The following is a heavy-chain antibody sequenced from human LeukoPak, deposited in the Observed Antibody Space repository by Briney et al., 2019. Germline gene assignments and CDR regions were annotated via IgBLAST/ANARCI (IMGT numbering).Heavy chain of an antibody. J-gene: IGHJ3*02. CDR2: INPSGGST. V-gene: IGHV1-46*01. D-gene: IGHD3-22*01. CDR3: ARYDNTYYYDALYAFDI. Sequence: ASVKVSCKASGYTFTSYYMHWVRQAPGQGLEWMGLINPSGGSTSYAQKFQGRVTMTRDTSTSTVYMELSSLRSDDTAVYYCARYDNTYYYDALYAFDIWGQGTMVTVSS. CDR1: GYTFTSYY.